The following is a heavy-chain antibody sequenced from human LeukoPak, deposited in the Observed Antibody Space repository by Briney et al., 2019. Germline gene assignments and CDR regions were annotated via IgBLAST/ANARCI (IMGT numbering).Heavy chain of an antibody. CDR3: ARGAGVFFDN. V-gene: IGHV3-7*01. Sequence: GGSLRLSCEASRLTISGYGMTWLRQAPGKGLEWVAYIKEDGSENFYVGSVKGRFTISRDNARKSVYLQMNSLRVEDTAVYYCARGAGVFFDNWGQGTLVTVSS. D-gene: IGHD3-10*01. CDR1: RLTISGYG. J-gene: IGHJ4*02. CDR2: IKEDGSEN.